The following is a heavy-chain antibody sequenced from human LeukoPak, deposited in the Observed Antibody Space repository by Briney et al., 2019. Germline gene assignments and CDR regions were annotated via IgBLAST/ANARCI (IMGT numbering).Heavy chain of an antibody. Sequence: GGSLRLSCAASGFTFNNYGMHWVRQAPGKGLEWVAFIRYNGNNQYYADSVKGRFTISRDNSKNTLYLQMNSLRAEDTAVYYCAKDDYYDTSGYRDWGQGTLVTVSS. J-gene: IGHJ4*02. CDR3: AKDDYYDTSGYRD. CDR1: GFTFNNYG. CDR2: IRYNGNNQ. D-gene: IGHD3-22*01. V-gene: IGHV3-30*02.